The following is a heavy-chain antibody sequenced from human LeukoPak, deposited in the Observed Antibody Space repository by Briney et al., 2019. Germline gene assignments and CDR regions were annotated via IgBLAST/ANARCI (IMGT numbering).Heavy chain of an antibody. CDR2: ISSSSRTK. CDR1: GFTFSRYS. J-gene: IGHJ2*01. D-gene: IGHD4-17*01. Sequence: GGSLRLSCAASGFTFSRYSMNWVRQAPGKGLEWVSYISSSSRTKYYTDSVKGRFTISRDNAKNSLYLQMSSLRAEDTAVYYCARRGGYGDSYWYFDLWGRGSLVTVSS. V-gene: IGHV3-48*01. CDR3: ARRGGYGDSYWYFDL.